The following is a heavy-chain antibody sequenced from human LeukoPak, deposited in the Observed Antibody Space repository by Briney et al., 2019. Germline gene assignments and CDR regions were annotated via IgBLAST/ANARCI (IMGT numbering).Heavy chain of an antibody. CDR1: GFTFSSYS. CDR2: IWYDGSNK. D-gene: IGHD3-22*01. CDR3: AKEKSYYYDSSGYIPYYFDY. Sequence: GGSLRLSCAASGFTFSSYSMHWVRQAPGKGLEWVAVIWYDGSNKYYADSVKGRFTISRDNSKNTLYLQMNSLRAEDTAVYYCAKEKSYYYDSSGYIPYYFDYWGQGTLVTVSS. J-gene: IGHJ4*02. V-gene: IGHV3-33*06.